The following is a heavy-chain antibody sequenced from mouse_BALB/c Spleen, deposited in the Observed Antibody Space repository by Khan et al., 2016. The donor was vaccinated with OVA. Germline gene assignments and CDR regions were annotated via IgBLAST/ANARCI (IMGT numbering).Heavy chain of an antibody. CDR2: IYPGTDNT. V-gene: IGHV1S132*01. CDR1: GYIFTSYW. D-gene: IGHD6-1*01. J-gene: IGHJ2*01. CDR3: AREEPFYYFDY. Sequence: QVRLQQSGAELMRPGASVKLSCKTSGYIFTSYWIHWVKQRSGQGLEWIARIYPGTDNTYYNEKFKDKATLTADKSSTTAYMQLSSLKSEDSAVYFCAREEPFYYFDYWSQDTTLKVSS.